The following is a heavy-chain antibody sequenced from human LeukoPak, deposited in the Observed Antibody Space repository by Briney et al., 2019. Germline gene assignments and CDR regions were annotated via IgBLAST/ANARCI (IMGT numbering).Heavy chain of an antibody. D-gene: IGHD6-13*01. J-gene: IGHJ4*02. Sequence: PSGSLSLTCSVSGGSVSSGISYWSWIRQPPGEGLEWIAYISDSGGSDYNPSLMGRVIISLDTSKNKFSLRLTYVTAADTAVYYCARVPAAGKGPDYWGQGTLVTVSS. V-gene: IGHV4-61*01. CDR1: GGSVSSGISY. CDR3: ARVPAAGKGPDY. CDR2: ISDSGGS.